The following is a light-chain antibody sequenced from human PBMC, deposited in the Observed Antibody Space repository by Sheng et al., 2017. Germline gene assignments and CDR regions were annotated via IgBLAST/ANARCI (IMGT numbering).Light chain of an antibody. CDR3: QTWDTGIRV. Sequence: QLVLTQSPSASASLGASVKLTCTLSSGHSSNAIAWHQQQPEKGPRYLMNLNSDGGHTQGDGIPDRFSGSSSGAERYLTISSLQSEDEADYYCQTWDTGIRVFGGGTKLTVL. CDR2: LNSDGGH. CDR1: SGHSSNA. J-gene: IGLJ2*01. V-gene: IGLV4-69*01.